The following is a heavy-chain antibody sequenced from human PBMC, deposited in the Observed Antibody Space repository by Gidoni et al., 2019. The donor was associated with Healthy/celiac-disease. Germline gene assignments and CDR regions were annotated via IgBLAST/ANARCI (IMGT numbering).Heavy chain of an antibody. CDR3: ARAGGRGVIANFDY. CDR2: INWNGGST. CDR1: GFTLDYYG. J-gene: IGHJ4*02. Sequence: EVQLVESGGGVVRPGGSLRLSCAASGFTLDYYGMSWVRQAPGKGLEWVSGINWNGGSTGYADSVKGRFTISRDNAKNSLYLQMNSLRAEDTALYYCARAGGRGVIANFDYWGQGTLVTVSS. V-gene: IGHV3-20*04. D-gene: IGHD3-16*02.